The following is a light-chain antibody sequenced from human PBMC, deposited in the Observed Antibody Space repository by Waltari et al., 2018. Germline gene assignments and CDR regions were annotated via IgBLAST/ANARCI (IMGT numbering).Light chain of an antibody. V-gene: IGKV1-39*01. CDR3: RQSYSTSLS. CDR2: AAS. J-gene: IGKJ4*01. CDR1: QSISSY. Sequence: DIQMTQSPSSLSASVGDRVTITCRASQSISSYLNWYQQKPGKAPNLLIYAASSLQSGVPSRFSGSGSGTDFTLTISSLQPEDFATYYCRQSYSTSLSFGGGTKVEIK.